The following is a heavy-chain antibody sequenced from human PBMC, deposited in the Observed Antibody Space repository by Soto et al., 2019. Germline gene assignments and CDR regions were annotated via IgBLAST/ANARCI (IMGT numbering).Heavy chain of an antibody. Sequence: GGSLRLSCAASGFTFASAWMAWVRQAPGKGLEWVANINEDGSLRAYVDSVEGRFTISRDNAKKSVYLRMNSLTAEDTAVYYCVRDRGFSCFDSWGQGTLVTVSS. V-gene: IGHV3-7*03. CDR2: INEDGSLR. CDR1: GFTFASAW. J-gene: IGHJ4*02. CDR3: VRDRGFSCFDS.